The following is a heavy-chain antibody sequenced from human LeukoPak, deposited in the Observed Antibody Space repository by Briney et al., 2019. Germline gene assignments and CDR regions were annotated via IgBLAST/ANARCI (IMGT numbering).Heavy chain of an antibody. V-gene: IGHV1-2*02. D-gene: IGHD3-3*01. J-gene: IGHJ4*02. CDR2: INPNSGGA. Sequence: ASVKVSCKXSGYTFTGYYMHWVRQAPGQGLEWMGWINPNSGGANYSQKFQGRVTMTRDTSISTAYMELSRLRSDDTAVYYCARDLWTFWSGYYWAYWGQGTLVTVSS. CDR3: ARDLWTFWSGYYWAY. CDR1: GYTFTGYY.